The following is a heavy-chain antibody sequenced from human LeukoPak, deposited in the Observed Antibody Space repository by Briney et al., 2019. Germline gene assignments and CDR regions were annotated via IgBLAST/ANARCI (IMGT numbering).Heavy chain of an antibody. V-gene: IGHV3-30*02. CDR3: ASEVGATGDY. J-gene: IGHJ4*02. Sequence: PGGSLRLSCTASGFTFSSYGMHWVRQAPGKGLEWVAFIRYDGSNKYYADSVKGRFTISRDNSKNTLYLQMNSLRAEDTAVYYCASEVGATGDYWGQGTLVTVSS. CDR1: GFTFSSYG. D-gene: IGHD1-26*01. CDR2: IRYDGSNK.